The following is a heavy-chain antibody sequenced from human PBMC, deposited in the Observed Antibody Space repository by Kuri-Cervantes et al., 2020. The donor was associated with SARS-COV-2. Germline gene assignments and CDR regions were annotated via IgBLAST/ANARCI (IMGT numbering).Heavy chain of an antibody. V-gene: IGHV3-23*01. CDR2: ISGSGGST. J-gene: IGHJ5*02. CDR3: AKDLGRPNWFDP. Sequence: GESLKTSCAAAGFTFSNYAMRWVRQAPGKGLEWVSAISGSGGSTYYADSVKGRFTISRDNSKNTLYLQMNSLRAEDTAVYYCAKDLGRPNWFDPWGQGTLVTVSS. CDR1: GFTFSNYA.